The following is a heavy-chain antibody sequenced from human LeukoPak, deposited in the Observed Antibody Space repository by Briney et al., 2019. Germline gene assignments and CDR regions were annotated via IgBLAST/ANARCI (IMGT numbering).Heavy chain of an antibody. Sequence: ASVKVSCKASGYTFTGYYMHWVRQAPGQGLEWMGWINPNSGGTNYAQKFQGRVTMTRDTSISTAYMELSRLRSDDTAVYYCARLADCSSSSCRSFDYWGQGTLVTVSS. V-gene: IGHV1-2*02. D-gene: IGHD2-2*01. J-gene: IGHJ4*02. CDR1: GYTFTGYY. CDR3: ARLADCSSSSCRSFDY. CDR2: INPNSGGT.